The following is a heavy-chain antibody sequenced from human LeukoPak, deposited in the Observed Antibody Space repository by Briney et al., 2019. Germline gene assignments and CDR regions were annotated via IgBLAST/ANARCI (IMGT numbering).Heavy chain of an antibody. CDR1: GYTFTSYG. CDR3: ARGLSSGWSLDAFDI. V-gene: IGHV1-18*01. Sequence: ASVKVSCEASGYTFTSYGISWVRQAPGQGLEWMEWISAYNGNTNYAQKLQGRVTMTTDTSMSTAYMELRSLRSDDTAVYYCARGLSSGWSLDAFDIWGQGTMVTASS. D-gene: IGHD6-19*01. J-gene: IGHJ3*02. CDR2: ISAYNGNT.